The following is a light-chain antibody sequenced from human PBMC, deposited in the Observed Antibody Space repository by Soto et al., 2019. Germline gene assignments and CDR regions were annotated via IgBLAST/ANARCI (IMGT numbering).Light chain of an antibody. CDR3: QHSYSTPRT. V-gene: IGKV1-39*01. J-gene: IGKJ1*01. CDR1: QSIASF. CDR2: GAS. Sequence: DIQMTQSPSSLSASVGDRVTITCRTSQSIASFLNWYQQKPGKAPKLLIYGASSLQTGLPSRFSGSGSGTDFTLTISSLQPEDGATYYCQHSYSTPRTVGQGTKVEIK.